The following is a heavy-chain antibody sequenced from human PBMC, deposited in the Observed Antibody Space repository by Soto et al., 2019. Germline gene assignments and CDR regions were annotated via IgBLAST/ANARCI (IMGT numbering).Heavy chain of an antibody. CDR3: EKDRVQSRSSWFPRDY. CDR1: GFTFSSYA. J-gene: IGHJ4*02. Sequence: GGSLRLSCAASGFTFSSYAMSWVRQAPGKGLEWVSAISGSGGSTYYADSVKGRFTISRDNSKNTLYLQMNSLRAEDTAVYYCEKDRVQSRSSWFPRDYWGQGTLVTVSS. CDR2: ISGSGGST. D-gene: IGHD6-13*01. V-gene: IGHV3-23*01.